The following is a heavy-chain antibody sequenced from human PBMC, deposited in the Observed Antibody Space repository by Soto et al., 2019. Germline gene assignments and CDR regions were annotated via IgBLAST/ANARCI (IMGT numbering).Heavy chain of an antibody. D-gene: IGHD4-17*01. V-gene: IGHV1-69*12. CDR2: IIPVVGTA. Sequence: QVQLVQSGADVKKPGSSVKVSCKASGGSLSNYGISWVRQAPGQGLEWLGGIIPVVGTANYEQNFQGRVTISEDDSRSIVYMDVTSLRAEDLAVYYCARGDATKIVVTTYYGMDVWGQGTTLTVSS. CDR1: GGSLSNYG. J-gene: IGHJ6*02. CDR3: ARGDATKIVVTTYYGMDV.